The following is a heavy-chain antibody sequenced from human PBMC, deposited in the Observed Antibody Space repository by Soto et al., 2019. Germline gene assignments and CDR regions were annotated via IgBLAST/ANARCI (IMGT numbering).Heavy chain of an antibody. J-gene: IGHJ6*03. V-gene: IGHV3-48*02. D-gene: IGHD2-8*01. CDR1: EFTFSTYA. CDR3: ARDQSRGQVFYYYMDV. CDR2: ISSSSQNI. Sequence: EVQLVESGGGLVQPGGSLRLSCAASEFTFSTYAMNWVRQAPGKGLEWVSYISSSSQNIRYADSVKGRFTISRDNAKNSLYLKMSSRRDEETAVYYCARDQSRGQVFYYYMDVWGKGTTVTVSS.